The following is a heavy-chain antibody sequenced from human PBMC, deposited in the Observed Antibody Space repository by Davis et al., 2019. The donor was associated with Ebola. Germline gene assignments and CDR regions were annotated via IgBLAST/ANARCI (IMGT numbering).Heavy chain of an antibody. CDR3: AREGASGWKGFFDL. CDR2: VYPNTGQT. D-gene: IGHD6-25*01. CDR1: DYGFTMYA. Sequence: ASVKVSCKASDYGFTMYALNWVRQAPGQGLEWMGWVYPNTGQTNYAQSLQGRVTLTTDTSTTTSYLELNNLRSDDTAVYFYAREGASGWKGFFDLWGQGTLITVSS. J-gene: IGHJ4*02. V-gene: IGHV1-18*01.